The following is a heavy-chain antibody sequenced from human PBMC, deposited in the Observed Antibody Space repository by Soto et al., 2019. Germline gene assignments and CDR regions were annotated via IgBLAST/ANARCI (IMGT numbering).Heavy chain of an antibody. D-gene: IGHD3-9*01. V-gene: IGHV3-15*07. CDR3: ARSAKFDWLYYYNYFMDV. J-gene: IGHJ6*03. Sequence: PGGSLRLSCAASGFTFSNAWMNWVRQAPGKGLEWVGRIKSKTDGGTTDYAAPVKGRFTISRDDSKNTLYLQMGSLRAEDMAVYYCARSAKFDWLYYYNYFMDVWGKGTTVTVSS. CDR1: GFTFSNAW. CDR2: IKSKTDGGTT.